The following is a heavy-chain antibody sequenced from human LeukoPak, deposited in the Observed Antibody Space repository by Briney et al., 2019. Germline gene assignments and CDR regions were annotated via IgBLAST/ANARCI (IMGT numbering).Heavy chain of an antibody. J-gene: IGHJ4*02. V-gene: IGHV3-9*01. D-gene: IGHD3-22*01. CDR3: ARAYYDSSGLDY. CDR1: GFTFDHFA. CDR2: VSFNSGSI. Sequence: GGSLRLSCAASGFTFDHFAMHWVRQAPGKGLEWVSGVSFNSGSIGYADSVKGRFTISRDNAKNSLYLQMNSLRAEDTAVYYCARAYYDSSGLDYWGQGTLVTVSS.